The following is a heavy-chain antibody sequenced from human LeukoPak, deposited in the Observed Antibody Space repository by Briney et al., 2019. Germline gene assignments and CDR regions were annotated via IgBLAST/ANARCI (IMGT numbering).Heavy chain of an antibody. V-gene: IGHV3-23*01. CDR2: ISGSGGST. J-gene: IGHJ4*02. D-gene: IGHD3-22*01. CDR3: ARDFAYYDSSGYEDY. Sequence: GGSLRLSXAASGFTFNSYAMSWVRQVPGKGLEWVSAISGSGGSTYYADSVKGRFTISRDNSKNTLYLQMNSLRAEDTAVYYCARDFAYYDSSGYEDYWGQGTLVTVSS. CDR1: GFTFNSYA.